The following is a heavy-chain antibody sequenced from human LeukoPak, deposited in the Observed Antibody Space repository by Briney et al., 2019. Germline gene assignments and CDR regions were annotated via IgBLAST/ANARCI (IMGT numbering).Heavy chain of an antibody. CDR3: AKEIGTGTTSGLGY. D-gene: IGHD1-7*01. V-gene: IGHV3-13*01. CDR2: IGSAGDT. Sequence: GGSLRLSCAASGFTFSNYDSHWVRQAPGKGLEWVSGIGSAGDTYYAGSVKGRFIIPRENAKNSVYLQMNSLRAGDTAVYYCAKEIGTGTTSGLGYWGQGTLVTVSS. CDR1: GFTFSNYD. J-gene: IGHJ4*02.